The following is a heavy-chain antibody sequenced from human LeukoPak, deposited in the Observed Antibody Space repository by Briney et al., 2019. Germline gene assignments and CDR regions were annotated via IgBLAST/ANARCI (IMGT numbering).Heavy chain of an antibody. V-gene: IGHV4-59*02. D-gene: IGHD4-17*01. CDR3: ARGRDYGTSLDYYYLDV. Sequence: SETLSLTCSVSGGSVSGYYWSWIRQSPGKGLEWIGFIYYSGSSNYNPFLKSRVTISIDTSKNQFSLKLSSVTPADTAVYYCARGRDYGTSLDYYYLDVWGKGTTVTFSS. CDR1: GGSVSGYY. J-gene: IGHJ6*03. CDR2: IYYSGSS.